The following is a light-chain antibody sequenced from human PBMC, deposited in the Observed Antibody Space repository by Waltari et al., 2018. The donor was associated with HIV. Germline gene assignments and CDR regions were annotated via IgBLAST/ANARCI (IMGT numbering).Light chain of an antibody. CDR2: DVT. V-gene: IGLV2-11*01. CDR1: SSDIGDYNY. Sequence: SALTQPRSVSGSPGQSVTIPCTGTSSDIGDYNYVSWYQQHPGKAPKLIIYDVTKRPSGVPDRFSGSKSGNTASLTISGLQAEDDAAYYCCSFAGSYTLVFGGGTKLTVL. J-gene: IGLJ3*02. CDR3: CSFAGSYTLV.